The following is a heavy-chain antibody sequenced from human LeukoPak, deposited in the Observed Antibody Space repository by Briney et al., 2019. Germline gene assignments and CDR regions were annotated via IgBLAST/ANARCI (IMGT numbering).Heavy chain of an antibody. CDR2: ISGSGGST. CDR3: TRRLDE. J-gene: IGHJ4*02. Sequence: GGSLRLSCAASGFTFSSYAMSWVRQAPGKGLEWVSAISGSGGSTYYADSVKGRFTISRDNAQNSLYLQMNGLRVEDTAVYYCTRRLDEWGQGTLVTASS. D-gene: IGHD3-16*01. V-gene: IGHV3-23*01. CDR1: GFTFSSYA.